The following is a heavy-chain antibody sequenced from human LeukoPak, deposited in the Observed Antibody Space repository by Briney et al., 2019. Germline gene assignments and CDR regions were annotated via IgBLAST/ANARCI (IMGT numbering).Heavy chain of an antibody. Sequence: PSETPSPHCTVSCGSINGNYWGWLRQPLGKGLEWIGYIFYVGSTIYNPSLKSRVTISVDTSKSQFSLQLSSVTAADTAVYYCARIITGTVALDYWGQGTLVTVSP. J-gene: IGHJ4*02. V-gene: IGHV4-59*08. CDR2: IFYVGST. D-gene: IGHD1-14*01. CDR3: ARIITGTVALDY. CDR1: CGSINGNY.